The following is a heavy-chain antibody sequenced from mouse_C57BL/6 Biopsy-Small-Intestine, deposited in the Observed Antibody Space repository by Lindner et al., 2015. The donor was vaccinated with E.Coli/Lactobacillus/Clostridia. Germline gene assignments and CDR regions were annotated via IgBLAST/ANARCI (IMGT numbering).Heavy chain of an antibody. Sequence: VQLQESGPELVKPGASVKISCKASGYAFSSSWMNWVKQRPGKGLEWIGRIYPGDGDATYNGKFKGKASLTADKSSSTAYMQLSSLTSEDSAVYFCEGGGYWGQGTTLTVSS. CDR1: GYAFSSSW. CDR2: IYPGDGDA. CDR3: EGGGY. J-gene: IGHJ2*01. V-gene: IGHV1-82*01.